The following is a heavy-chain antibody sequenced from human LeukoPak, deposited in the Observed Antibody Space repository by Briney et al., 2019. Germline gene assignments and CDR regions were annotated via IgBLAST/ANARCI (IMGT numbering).Heavy chain of an antibody. D-gene: IGHD6-13*01. Sequence: PGGSLRLSCAASGFAFSNGWMNWVRQAPGKGLEWVGRIASRADGGSTHYAAPVKDRFIISRDDSKNTLYLQINSLKTEDTAAYYCTTLAAGKFDYWGQGTLVTVSS. CDR1: GFAFSNGW. CDR3: TTLAAGKFDY. CDR2: IASRADGGST. J-gene: IGHJ4*02. V-gene: IGHV3-15*07.